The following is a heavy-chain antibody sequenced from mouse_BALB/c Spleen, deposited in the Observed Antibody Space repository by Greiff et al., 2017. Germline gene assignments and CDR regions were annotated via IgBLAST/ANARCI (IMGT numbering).Heavy chain of an antibody. D-gene: IGHD1-1*01. CDR2: INPYNDGT. CDR3: ARGGTTVVPDY. Sequence: VQLQQSGPELVKPGASVKMSCKASGYTFTSYVMHWVKQKPGQGLEWIGYINPYNDGTKYNEKFKGMATLTSDKSSSTAYMELSSLTSEDSAVYYCARGGTTVVPDYWGQGTTLTVSS. CDR1: GYTFTSYV. V-gene: IGHV1-14*01. J-gene: IGHJ2*01.